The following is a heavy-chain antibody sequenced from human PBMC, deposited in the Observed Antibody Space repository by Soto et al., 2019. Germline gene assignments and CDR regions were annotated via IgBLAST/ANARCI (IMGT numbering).Heavy chain of an antibody. CDR3: ARDSSGWYVIDY. D-gene: IGHD6-19*01. CDR2: IYYSGST. V-gene: IGHV4-39*02. CDR1: GGSISSSSYY. J-gene: IGHJ4*02. Sequence: SETLSLTCTVSGGSISSSSYYWGWIRQPPGKGLEWIGSIYYSGSTYYNPSLKSRVTISVDTSKNQFSLKLSSVTAADTAVYYCARDSSGWYVIDYWGQGTLVTVSS.